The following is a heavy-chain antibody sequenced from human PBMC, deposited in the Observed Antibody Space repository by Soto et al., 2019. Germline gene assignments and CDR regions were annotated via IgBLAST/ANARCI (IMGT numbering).Heavy chain of an antibody. CDR1: GFSFGSYE. CDR2: TSYDGSIN. V-gene: IGHV3-30*04. Sequence: GGSLRLSCAGSGFSFGSYEMHWVRQAPGKGLEWVTFTSYDGSINYYADSVKGRFTMSRDNSKNLLYLQMNSLRTEDTAVYYCVRLSTVSYSAVDVWGQGTTVTISS. J-gene: IGHJ6*02. D-gene: IGHD4-17*01. CDR3: VRLSTVSYSAVDV.